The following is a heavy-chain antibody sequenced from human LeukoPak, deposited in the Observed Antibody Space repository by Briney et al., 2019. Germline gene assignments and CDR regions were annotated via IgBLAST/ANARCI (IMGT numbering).Heavy chain of an antibody. D-gene: IGHD2-21*02. V-gene: IGHV3-20*04. CDR2: ISWNGLSI. Sequence: PGGSLRLSCEASGFLFEEYGMSWIRQRPGKGLEWVDGISWNGLSIHYADSVKGRFTISRDDAKKSLFLHMDGLSAEDAAFYYCARRGGYCSGDCYPDNWGQGTLVIVS. J-gene: IGHJ4*02. CDR3: ARRGGYCSGDCYPDN. CDR1: GFLFEEYG.